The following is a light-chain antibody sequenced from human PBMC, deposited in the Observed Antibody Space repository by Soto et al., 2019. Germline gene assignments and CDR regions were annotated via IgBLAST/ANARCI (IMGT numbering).Light chain of an antibody. J-gene: IGKJ3*01. CDR1: QDIRNN. CDR3: QQYESFPT. CDR2: EAS. Sequence: IQMTQSPSSLSASVGDRVTITCQASQDIRNNLNWYQQKPGKGPKLLIYEASNFQTRVPTMFSGAGSETDFTFTIGSLQPEDVATSSCQQYESFPTFGPGTKGDF. V-gene: IGKV1-33*01.